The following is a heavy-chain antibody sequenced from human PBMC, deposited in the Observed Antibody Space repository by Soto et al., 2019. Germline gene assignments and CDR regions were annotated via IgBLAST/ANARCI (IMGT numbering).Heavy chain of an antibody. CDR1: GGTFSSYA. D-gene: IGHD5-12*01. CDR3: ARDYFGSTYDYYQDYYYYGMDV. V-gene: IGHV1-69*13. CDR2: IIPIFGTA. J-gene: IGHJ6*02. Sequence: ASVKVSCKASGGTFSSYAISWVRQAPGQGLEWMGGIIPIFGTANYAQKFQGRVTITADESTSTAYMELSSLRSEDTAVYYCARDYFGSTYDYYQDYYYYGMDVWGQGTTVTVSS.